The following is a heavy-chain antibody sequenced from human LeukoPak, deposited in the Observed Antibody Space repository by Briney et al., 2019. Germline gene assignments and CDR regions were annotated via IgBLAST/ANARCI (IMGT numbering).Heavy chain of an antibody. CDR3: ARDMGAPDYGSYSVDY. V-gene: IGHV4-61*01. D-gene: IGHD4-23*01. CDR2: IHYSGSA. Sequence: SETLSLTCAVYGGSFSSGSYYWSWIRQPPGRGLEWIAYIHYSGSAAYNPSLKSRVTISRDMSTNQFSLKMTSVTAADTAVYFCARDMGAPDYGSYSVDYWGQGTLVTVSS. CDR1: GGSFSSGSYY. J-gene: IGHJ4*02.